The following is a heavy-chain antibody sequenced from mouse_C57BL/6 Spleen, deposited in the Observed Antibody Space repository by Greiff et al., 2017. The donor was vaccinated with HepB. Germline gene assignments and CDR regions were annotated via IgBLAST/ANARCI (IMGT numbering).Heavy chain of an antibody. CDR2: ISDGGSYT. CDR3: ARYSNVFDY. V-gene: IGHV5-4*03. D-gene: IGHD2-5*01. J-gene: IGHJ2*01. CDR1: GFTFSSYA. Sequence: DVMLVESGGGLVKPGGSLKLSCAASGFTFSSYAMSWVRQTPEKRLEWVATISDGGSYTYYPDNVKGRFTISRDNAKNNLYLQMSHLKSEDTAMYYCARYSNVFDYWGQGTTLTVSS.